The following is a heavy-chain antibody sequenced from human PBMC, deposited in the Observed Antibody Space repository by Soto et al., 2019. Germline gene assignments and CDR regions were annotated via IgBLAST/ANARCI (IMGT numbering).Heavy chain of an antibody. J-gene: IGHJ4*02. CDR2: VSGSGDNT. CDR1: GFTFSNYV. Sequence: PGGSLRLSCAASGFTFSNYVMTWVRQAPGKGREWVSGVSGSGDNTYYADSVKGRFTVSRESSKDTLRLQMNTLRAQDKTADHCVTYDYHQSRYCQTAGFGYWGQGSLVAAS. V-gene: IGHV3-23*01. CDR3: VTYDYHQSRYCQTAGFGY. D-gene: IGHD3-22*01.